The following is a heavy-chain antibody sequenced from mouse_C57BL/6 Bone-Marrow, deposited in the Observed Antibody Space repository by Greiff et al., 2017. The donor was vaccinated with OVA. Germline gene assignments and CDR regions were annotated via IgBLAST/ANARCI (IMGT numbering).Heavy chain of an antibody. J-gene: IGHJ3*01. CDR2: ISNGGGST. CDR3: ARMVTDPAWFAY. Sequence: EVQRVESGGGLVQPGGSLKLSCAASGFTFSDYYMYWVRQTPEKRLEWVAYISNGGGSTYYPDTVKGRFTISRDNAKNTLYLQMSRLKSEDTAMYYCARMVTDPAWFAYWGQGTLVTVSA. V-gene: IGHV5-12*01. D-gene: IGHD2-3*01. CDR1: GFTFSDYY.